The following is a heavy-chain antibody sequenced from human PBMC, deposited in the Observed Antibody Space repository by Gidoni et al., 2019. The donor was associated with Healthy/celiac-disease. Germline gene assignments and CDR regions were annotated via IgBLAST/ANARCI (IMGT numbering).Heavy chain of an antibody. Sequence: QVQLQESGPGLVKPSETLSLPCTVPGGSISSYDWSWVRQPAGKGLEWIGRIFTSGSTNYNPSLKSRVTMSVDTSKNQFSLKLSSVTAADTAVYYCASLGDGYNSDYWGQGTLVTVSS. D-gene: IGHD5-12*01. J-gene: IGHJ4*02. CDR3: ASLGDGYNSDY. CDR2: IFTSGST. V-gene: IGHV4-4*07. CDR1: GGSISSYD.